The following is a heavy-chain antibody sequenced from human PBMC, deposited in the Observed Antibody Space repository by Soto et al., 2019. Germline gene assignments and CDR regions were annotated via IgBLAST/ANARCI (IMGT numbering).Heavy chain of an antibody. J-gene: IGHJ4*02. Sequence: QVQLQESGPGLVKPSETLSLTCTVSGGSISSYYWSWIRQPPGKGLEWIGYIYYSGSTNYNPSLKSRVTISVDTSKNQFSLKLSSVTAADTAVSYCARGPPEFDYWGQGTLVTVSS. CDR3: ARGPPEFDY. CDR2: IYYSGST. V-gene: IGHV4-59*01. CDR1: GGSISSYY.